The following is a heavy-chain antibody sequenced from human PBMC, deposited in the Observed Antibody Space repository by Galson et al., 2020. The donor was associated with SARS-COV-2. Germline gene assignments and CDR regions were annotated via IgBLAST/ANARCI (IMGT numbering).Heavy chain of an antibody. Sequence: TGGSLRLSCAASGFTFSSYGMHRVRQAPGKGLEWVAVISYDGSNKYYADSVKGRFTISRDNSKNTLYLQMNSLRAEDTAVYYCAKDVRGDRGIDAFDIWGQGTMVTVSS. V-gene: IGHV3-30*18. CDR3: AKDVRGDRGIDAFDI. CDR1: GFTFSSYG. J-gene: IGHJ3*02. CDR2: ISYDGSNK. D-gene: IGHD2-8*01.